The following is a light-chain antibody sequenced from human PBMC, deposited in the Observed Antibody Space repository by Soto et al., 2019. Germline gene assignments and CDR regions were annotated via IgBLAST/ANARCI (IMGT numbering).Light chain of an antibody. Sequence: QSALTQPASVSGSPGQSITISCTGTSGDVGSYNLVSWYQQHPGKAPKLMISEVSNRPSGVSNRFSGSKSGNTASLTISGLQAEDEADYYCSSYTGTSPPLVFGGGTKLTVL. CDR1: SGDVGSYNL. CDR3: SSYTGTSPPLV. J-gene: IGLJ3*02. CDR2: EVS. V-gene: IGLV2-14*02.